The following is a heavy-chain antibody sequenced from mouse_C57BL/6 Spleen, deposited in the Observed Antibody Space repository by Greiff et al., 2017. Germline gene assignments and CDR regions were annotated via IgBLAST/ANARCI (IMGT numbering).Heavy chain of an antibody. V-gene: IGHV1-82*01. CDR3: ARGTYYYGSSYYFDY. Sequence: QVQLKESGPELVKPGASVKISCKASGYAFSSSWMNWVKQRPGKGLEWIGRIYPGDGDTNYNGKFKGKATLTADKSSSTAYMQLSSLTSEDSAVYFFARGTYYYGSSYYFDYWGQGTTLTVAS. CDR2: IYPGDGDT. D-gene: IGHD1-1*01. J-gene: IGHJ2*01. CDR1: GYAFSSSW.